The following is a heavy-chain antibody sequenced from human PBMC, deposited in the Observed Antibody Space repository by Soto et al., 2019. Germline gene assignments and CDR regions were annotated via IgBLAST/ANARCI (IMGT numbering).Heavy chain of an antibody. V-gene: IGHV1-69*02. CDR3: ARSNIVVGPADNGEYNWFAT. J-gene: IGHJ5*02. D-gene: IGHD2-2*01. CDR2: IIPILGIA. Sequence: SVKVSCKASGGTFSSYTISWVRQAPGQGLEWMGRIIPILGIANYAQKFQGRVTITADKSTSTAYMELSSLRSEDTAVYYCARSNIVVGPADNGEYNWFATWGQGTLVTVSS. CDR1: GGTFSSYT.